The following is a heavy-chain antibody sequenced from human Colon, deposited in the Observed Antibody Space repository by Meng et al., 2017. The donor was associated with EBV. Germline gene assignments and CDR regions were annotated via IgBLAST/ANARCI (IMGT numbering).Heavy chain of an antibody. Sequence: QVRLEVSGPVLVKPSQTLSLPCTVSGGSINSGDYYWSWIRQPPGKGLEWIGYIYYTGSTYYNPSLKSRVTISMDTSKNQFSLRLSSVTAADTAVYYCARNYYFDYWGQGTLVTVSS. CDR3: ARNYYFDY. V-gene: IGHV4-30-4*01. CDR2: IYYTGST. CDR1: GGSINSGDYY. J-gene: IGHJ4*02.